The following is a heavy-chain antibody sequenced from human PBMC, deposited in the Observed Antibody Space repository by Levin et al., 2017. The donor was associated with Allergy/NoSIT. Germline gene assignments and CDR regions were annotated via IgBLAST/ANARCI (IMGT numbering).Heavy chain of an antibody. V-gene: IGHV4-34*01. Sequence: GSLRLSCAVYGGSFSGYYWSWIRQPPGKGLEWIGEINYSGSTDYKPSLKSRVTISVDTSKNQFSLKLSSVTAADTAVYYCARVSRGSSRWPFEYWGQGTLVTVSS. CDR3: ARVSRGSSRWPFEY. D-gene: IGHD6-13*01. CDR1: GGSFSGYY. CDR2: INYSGST. J-gene: IGHJ4*02.